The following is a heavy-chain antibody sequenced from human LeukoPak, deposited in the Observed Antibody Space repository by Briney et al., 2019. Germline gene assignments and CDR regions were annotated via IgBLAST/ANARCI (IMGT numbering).Heavy chain of an antibody. D-gene: IGHD3-22*01. Sequence: SETLSLNCTVSGGSINSYYWSWIRQPPGKGLEWIGSIYHSGSTYYNPSLKSRVTISVDTSKNQFSLKLSSVTAADTAVYYCARGEYYYDSSGRYYGFDYWGQGTLVTVSS. CDR2: IYHSGST. CDR1: GGSINSYY. J-gene: IGHJ4*02. CDR3: ARGEYYYDSSGRYYGFDY. V-gene: IGHV4-38-2*02.